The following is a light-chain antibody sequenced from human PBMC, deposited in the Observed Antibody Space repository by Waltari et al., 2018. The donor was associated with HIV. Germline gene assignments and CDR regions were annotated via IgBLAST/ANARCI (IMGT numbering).Light chain of an antibody. V-gene: IGKV4-1*01. CDR2: WAS. CDR3: QQYYSVPPT. Sequence: DIVMTQPPDSLAVSLGERATINCTSSRTVFYSSDNRNYLAWYLQRPGQSPKVLIFWASTRAFGVPDRFSGSGSGTDFSLTLSSLQADDVGIYYCQQYYSVPPTFGGGTKVEI. J-gene: IGKJ4*01. CDR1: RTVFYSSDNRNY.